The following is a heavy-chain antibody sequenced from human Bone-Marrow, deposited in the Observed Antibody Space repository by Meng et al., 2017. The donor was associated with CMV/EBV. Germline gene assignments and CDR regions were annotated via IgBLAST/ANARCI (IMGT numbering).Heavy chain of an antibody. Sequence: GGSLRLSCAASGFTFDDYAMHWVRQAPGKGLEWVSGISWNSGSIGYADSVKGRFTISRDNAKNSLYLQMNSLRAEDTAVYYCAKDLTEYSGSYYRRSPSLGGMDVWGQGTTVTVSS. J-gene: IGHJ6*02. CDR2: ISWNSGSI. V-gene: IGHV3-9*01. CDR3: AKDLTEYSGSYYRRSPSLGGMDV. D-gene: IGHD1-26*01. CDR1: GFTFDDYA.